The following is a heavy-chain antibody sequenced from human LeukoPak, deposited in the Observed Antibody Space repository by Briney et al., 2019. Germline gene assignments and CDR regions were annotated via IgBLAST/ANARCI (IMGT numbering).Heavy chain of an antibody. CDR1: GFTFSSYS. D-gene: IGHD5-18*01. CDR3: ARPRGYSYGYADY. V-gene: IGHV3-21*01. Sequence: AGGSLRLSCAASGFTFSSYSMNWVRQAPGKGLEWVSSISSSSSYIYHADSVKGRFTISRDNAKNSLHLQMNSLRAEDTAVYYCARPRGYSYGYADYWGQGTLVTVSS. J-gene: IGHJ4*02. CDR2: ISSSSSYI.